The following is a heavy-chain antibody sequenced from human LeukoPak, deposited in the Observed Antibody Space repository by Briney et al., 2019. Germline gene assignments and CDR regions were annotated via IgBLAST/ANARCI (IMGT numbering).Heavy chain of an antibody. D-gene: IGHD3-9*01. V-gene: IGHV3-23*01. CDR1: GFTFSSYA. Sequence: GGSLRLSCAASGFTFSSYAMSWVRQAPGKGLEWVSXXXXXXGSTYYADSVKGRFTISRDNSKNTLYLQMNSLRAEDTAVYYCXXWDYDILTGYXXXXFDIWGQGTMVTVSS. J-gene: IGHJ3*02. CDR3: XXWDYDILTGYXXXXFDI. CDR2: XXXXXGST.